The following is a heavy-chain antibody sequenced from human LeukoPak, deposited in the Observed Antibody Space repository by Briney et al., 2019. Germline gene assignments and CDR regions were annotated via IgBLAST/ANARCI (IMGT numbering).Heavy chain of an antibody. CDR1: GGTFSSYA. D-gene: IGHD3-22*01. CDR3: ARDDRYYYYDSSGYWYFDL. V-gene: IGHV1-69*04. CDR2: IIPILGIA. Sequence: SVKVSCKASGGTFSSYAISWVRQAPGQGLEWMGRIIPILGIANYAQKFQGRVTITADKSTCTAYMELSSLRSEDTAVYYCARDDRYYYYDSSGYWYFDLWGRGTLVTVSS. J-gene: IGHJ2*01.